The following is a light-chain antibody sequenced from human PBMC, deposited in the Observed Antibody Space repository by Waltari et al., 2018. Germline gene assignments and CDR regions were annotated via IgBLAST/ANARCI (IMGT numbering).Light chain of an antibody. CDR1: QSMSSY. J-gene: IGKJ3*01. V-gene: IGKV1-39*01. Sequence: DIQMTQCQSSLSASVGDRVTITCRARQSMSSYLNLYQQKPGKAPKLLIYAPASLQSVVPSRFSGSGSGTDFTLTISSLQPEDFATYYCQQSYSTPGFTFGPGTKVDIK. CDR2: APA. CDR3: QQSYSTPGFT.